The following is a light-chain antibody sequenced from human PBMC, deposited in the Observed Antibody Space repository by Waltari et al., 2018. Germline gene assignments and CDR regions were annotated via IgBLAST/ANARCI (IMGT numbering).Light chain of an antibody. J-gene: IGKJ1*01. CDR3: QETYTPPWT. Sequence: DIQMTQSPLSLSASVGDRVTVTCRARQSVSTHLNWYQHKPRKAPELLVYSASFLETGVPSRFSAGGSGTDFNFTITAVQPEDFATYYCQETYTPPWTFGPGTRLEIK. CDR1: QSVSTH. CDR2: SAS. V-gene: IGKV1-39*01.